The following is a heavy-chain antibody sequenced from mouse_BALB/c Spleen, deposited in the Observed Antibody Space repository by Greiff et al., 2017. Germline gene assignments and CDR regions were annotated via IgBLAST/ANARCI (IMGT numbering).Heavy chain of an antibody. V-gene: IGHV14-4*02. Sequence: VQLQQSGAELVRSGASVKLSCTASGFNIKDYYVHWVKQRPEQGLEWIGWIDPENGDTEYAPKFQGKATMTADTSSNTAYLQLSSLTSEDTAVYYCNAWGRYYYAMDYWGQGTSVTVSS. CDR3: NAWGRYYYAMDY. CDR2: IDPENGDT. J-gene: IGHJ4*01. CDR1: GFNIKDYY.